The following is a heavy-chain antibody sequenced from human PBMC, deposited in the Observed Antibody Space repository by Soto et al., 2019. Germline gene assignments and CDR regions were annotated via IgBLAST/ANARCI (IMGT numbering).Heavy chain of an antibody. CDR2: TYYSSTWYS. D-gene: IGHD6-13*01. V-gene: IGHV6-1*01. J-gene: IGHJ4*02. CDR1: GDSVSSNLPT. Sequence: SQTLSPTCLIPGDSVSSNLPTSRWIRHSPSTGLEWLGRTYYSSTWYSYYAVSVKSPITLTPATSKNQFSLQLNSVNPEDTAVYYCARESARQQLAYYFDYWGQGTLVTVSX. CDR3: ARESARQQLAYYFDY.